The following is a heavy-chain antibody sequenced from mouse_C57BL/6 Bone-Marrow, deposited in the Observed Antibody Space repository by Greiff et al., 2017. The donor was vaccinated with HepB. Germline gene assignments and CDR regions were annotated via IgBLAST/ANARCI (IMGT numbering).Heavy chain of an antibody. CDR2: IYPRSGNT. CDR3: ARKPHTTVPLYYAMDY. J-gene: IGHJ4*01. CDR1: GYTFTSYG. V-gene: IGHV1-81*01. D-gene: IGHD1-1*01. Sequence: QVQLKQSGAELARPGASVKLSCKASGYTFTSYGISWVKQRTGQGLEWIGEIYPRSGNTYYNEKFKGKATLTADKSSSTAYMELRSLTSEDSAVYFCARKPHTTVPLYYAMDYWGQGTSVTVSS.